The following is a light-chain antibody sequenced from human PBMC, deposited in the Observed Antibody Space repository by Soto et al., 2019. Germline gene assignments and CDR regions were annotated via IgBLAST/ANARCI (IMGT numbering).Light chain of an antibody. V-gene: IGKV3-20*01. J-gene: IGKJ5*01. CDR1: QSVSSY. CDR3: QQYGGTPPIT. CDR2: DAS. Sequence: ASQSVSSYLAWYQQKPGQAPRLLIYDASNRATGIPTRFSGSGSGTDFTLTISRLEPEDFAVYYCQQYGGTPPITFGQGTRLEIK.